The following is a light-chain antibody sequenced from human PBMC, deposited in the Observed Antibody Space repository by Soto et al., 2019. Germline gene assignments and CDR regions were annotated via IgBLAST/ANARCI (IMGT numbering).Light chain of an antibody. CDR1: NSNIGNNY. J-gene: IGLJ1*01. CDR3: GTWDSSLSAGV. CDR2: DNN. V-gene: IGLV1-51*01. Sequence: QSVLTQPPSVSAAPGQTVTISCSGSNSNIGNNYISWFQQLPGTAPKLLIYDNNKRPSGIPDRFSASKSGTSATLGITGLQTGDEADYYCGTWDSSLSAGVFGTGTKLTVL.